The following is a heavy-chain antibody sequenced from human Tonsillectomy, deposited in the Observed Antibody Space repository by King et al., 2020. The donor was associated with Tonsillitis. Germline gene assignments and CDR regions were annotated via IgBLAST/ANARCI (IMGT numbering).Heavy chain of an antibody. CDR2: ISSSSTYI. J-gene: IGHJ6*02. CDR1: GFTFSSYS. CDR3: ARDQWWGSAVAGPYGMDV. Sequence: VQLVESGGGLVKPGGSLRLSYAASGFTFSSYSMNWVRQAPGKGLECVSFISSSSTYIYYADSGKGRFTISRDNAKNSLYLQMNSLRAADTAVYYCARDQWWGSAVAGPYGMDVGGQGTTVTVSS. V-gene: IGHV3-21*06. D-gene: IGHD6-19*01.